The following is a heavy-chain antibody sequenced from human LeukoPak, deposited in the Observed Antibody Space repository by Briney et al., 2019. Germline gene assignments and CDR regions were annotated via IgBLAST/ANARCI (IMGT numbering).Heavy chain of an antibody. CDR3: TREYSSGWPFDY. V-gene: IGHV3-73*01. CDR1: GFTFSDSA. CDR2: IRSKADSYAT. J-gene: IGHJ4*02. D-gene: IGHD6-19*01. Sequence: GGSLRLSCAASGFTFSDSAIHWVRQASGKGREWVGRIRSKADSYATTYGASVKGRFTISRDDSKNTAYLHMNSLKTDDTAVYYCTREYSSGWPFDYWGQGTLVTVSS.